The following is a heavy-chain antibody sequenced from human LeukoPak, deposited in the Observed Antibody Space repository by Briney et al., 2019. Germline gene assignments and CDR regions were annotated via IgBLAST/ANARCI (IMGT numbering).Heavy chain of an antibody. D-gene: IGHD3-9*01. CDR2: IWYDGSNK. J-gene: IGHJ5*02. CDR3: ARGSFDWLLPRGGWFDP. Sequence: GRSLRLSCAASGFTFSSYGMHWVRQAPGKGLEWVAVIWYDGSNKYYADSVKGRSTISRDNSKNTLYLQMNSLRAEDTAVYYCARGSFDWLLPRGGWFDPWGQGTLVTVSS. V-gene: IGHV3-33*01. CDR1: GFTFSSYG.